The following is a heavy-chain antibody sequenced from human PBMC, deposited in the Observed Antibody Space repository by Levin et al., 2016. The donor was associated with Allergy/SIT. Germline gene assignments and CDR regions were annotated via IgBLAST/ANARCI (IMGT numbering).Heavy chain of an antibody. V-gene: IGHV4-59*08. CDR1: GGSISSYY. CDR3: ARSTKTYYDILTGTAPYYYYYGMDV. Sequence: SETLSLTCTVSGGSISSYYWSWIRQPPGKGLEWIGYIYYSGSTNYNPSLKSRVTMSVATPKNQFSLKLSSVTAADTAVYYCARSTKTYYDILTGTAPYYYYYGMDVWGQGTTVTVSS. D-gene: IGHD3-9*01. CDR2: IYYSGST. J-gene: IGHJ6*02.